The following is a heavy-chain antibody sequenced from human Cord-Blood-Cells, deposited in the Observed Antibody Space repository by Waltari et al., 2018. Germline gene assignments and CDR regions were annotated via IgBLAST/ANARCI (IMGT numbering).Heavy chain of an antibody. CDR3: ARGELIAAAYYFDY. Sequence: QVQLQQWGAGLLKPSETLSLTCAVYGGSFSGYYWSWIRQPPGKGLEWIGEINQSGSTNYNPSLKIRVTISVDTSKNQFSLKLSSVTAADTAVYYCARGELIAAAYYFDYWGQGTLVTVSS. D-gene: IGHD6-13*01. CDR1: GGSFSGYY. J-gene: IGHJ4*02. V-gene: IGHV4-34*01. CDR2: INQSGST.